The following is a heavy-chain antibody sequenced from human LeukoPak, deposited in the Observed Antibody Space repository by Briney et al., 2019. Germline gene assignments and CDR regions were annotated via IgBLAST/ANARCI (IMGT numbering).Heavy chain of an antibody. V-gene: IGHV3-23*01. D-gene: IGHD6-19*01. CDR1: GLTFSSYA. Sequence: PGGSLRLSCAASGLTFSSYAMSWVRQAPGKGLEWVSAISGSGGSTYYADSVKGRFTISRDNSKNTLYLQMNSLRAEDTAVYYCAKDQGKAVAAYYYYMDVWGKGTTVTVSS. CDR3: AKDQGKAVAAYYYYMDV. J-gene: IGHJ6*03. CDR2: ISGSGGST.